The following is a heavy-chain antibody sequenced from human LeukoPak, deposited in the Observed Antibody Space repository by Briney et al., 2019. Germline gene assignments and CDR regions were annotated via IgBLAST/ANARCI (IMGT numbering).Heavy chain of an antibody. Sequence: GGSLRLSCAASGFIFSSYWMSWVRQAPGKGLEWVANIKQDGSEKNYVDSVKGRFTISRDNAENSLFLQMNSLRVEDTAVYYCAREWQGGIAAAGTRIEGDYWGQGTLGAVSS. CDR3: AREWQGGIAAAGTRIEGDY. J-gene: IGHJ4*02. V-gene: IGHV3-7*01. CDR2: IKQDGSEK. CDR1: GFIFSSYW. D-gene: IGHD6-13*01.